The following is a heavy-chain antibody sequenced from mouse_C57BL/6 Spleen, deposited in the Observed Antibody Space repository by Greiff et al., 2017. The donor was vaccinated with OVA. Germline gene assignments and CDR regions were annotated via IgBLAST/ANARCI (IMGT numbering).Heavy chain of an antibody. V-gene: IGHV1-55*01. Sequence: QVQLQQPGAELVRPGSSVKLSCKASGYTFTSYWITWVKQRPGQGLEWIGDIYPGSGSTNYNEKFKSKATLTVDTSSSTAYMQLSSLTSEDSAVYYCARSLNYYGSSSGRFAYWGQGTLVTVSA. CDR2: IYPGSGST. J-gene: IGHJ3*01. D-gene: IGHD1-1*01. CDR1: GYTFTSYW. CDR3: ARSLNYYGSSSGRFAY.